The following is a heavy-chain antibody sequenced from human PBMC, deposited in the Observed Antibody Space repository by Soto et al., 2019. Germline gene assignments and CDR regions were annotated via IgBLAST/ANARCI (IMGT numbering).Heavy chain of an antibody. CDR2: ISSSSRTI. CDR3: ARGLESGWYPGAFDP. CDR1: GFTISSYS. Sequence: PGGSLRLSCAASGFTISSYSMHWVSQAQGKGLEWVSYISSSSRTIYYADSVKGRFTISRDNAKNSLYLQMNSLRDEDTAVYYCARGLESGWYPGAFDPWGQGTLVTVSS. J-gene: IGHJ5*02. V-gene: IGHV3-48*02. D-gene: IGHD6-19*01.